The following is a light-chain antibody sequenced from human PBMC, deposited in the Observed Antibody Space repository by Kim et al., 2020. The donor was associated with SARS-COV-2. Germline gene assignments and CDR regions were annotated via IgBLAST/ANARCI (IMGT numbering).Light chain of an antibody. CDR2: GSS. CDR3: QQYNNWPRT. V-gene: IGKV3D-15*01. CDR1: QGVGSN. J-gene: IGKJ2*01. Sequence: SVSPGERVTVACGASQGVGSNLAWYQHKSGQAPRLLIYGSSTVAAGVPARFSGSGSGTEFALTISSLQSEDFAVYYCQQYNNWPRTFGQGTKLEI.